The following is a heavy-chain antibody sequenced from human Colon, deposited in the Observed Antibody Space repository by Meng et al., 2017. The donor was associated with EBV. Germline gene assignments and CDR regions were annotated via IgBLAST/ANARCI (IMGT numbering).Heavy chain of an antibody. Sequence: VHLEGAGPGLVKPYQTQSLTCTVSGDSIRSTDYYWSWVRQPPGKGLEWTGYIYYSGSRYYNPSLKSRVTISVDTSKNQFSLKLSSVTAADTAVYYCARVTGKIYYDGSGYPEAFDYWGQGTLVTISS. D-gene: IGHD3-22*01. J-gene: IGHJ4*02. CDR1: GDSIRSTDYY. V-gene: IGHV4-30-4*01. CDR2: IYYSGSR. CDR3: ARVTGKIYYDGSGYPEAFDY.